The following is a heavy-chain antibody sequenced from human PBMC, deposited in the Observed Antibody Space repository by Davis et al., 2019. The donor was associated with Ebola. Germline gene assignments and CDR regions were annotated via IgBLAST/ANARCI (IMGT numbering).Heavy chain of an antibody. CDR2: ISSSSSYI. V-gene: IGHV3-21*01. Sequence: GGSLRLSCAASGFTFSSYSLNWVRQAPGQGLELVSSISSSSSYIYYADSVKGRFTISRDNAKNSLYLQMNSLRAEDTAVYYCARGYDFWSGYPRWGQGTLVTVSS. J-gene: IGHJ4*02. CDR3: ARGYDFWSGYPR. CDR1: GFTFSSYS. D-gene: IGHD3-3*01.